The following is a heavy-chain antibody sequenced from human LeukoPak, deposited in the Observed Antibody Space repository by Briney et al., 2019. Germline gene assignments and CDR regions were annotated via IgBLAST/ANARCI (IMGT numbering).Heavy chain of an antibody. D-gene: IGHD2-2*01. V-gene: IGHV3-30*02. CDR2: IRYDGSNK. J-gene: IGHJ4*02. CDR3: AKDQVGFIVVVPAATVDY. Sequence: GGSLRLSCAASGFTFSSYGMHWVRQAPGKGLEWVALIRYDGSNKYYADSVKGRFTISRDNSKNTLYLQMNSLRAEDTAVYYCAKDQVGFIVVVPAATVDYWGQGTLVTVSS. CDR1: GFTFSSYG.